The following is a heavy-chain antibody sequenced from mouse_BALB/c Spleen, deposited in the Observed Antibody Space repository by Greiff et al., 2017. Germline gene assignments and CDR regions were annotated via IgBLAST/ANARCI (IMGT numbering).Heavy chain of an antibody. J-gene: IGHJ2*01. V-gene: IGHV5-12-1*01. CDR1: GFAFSSYD. D-gene: IGHD1-1*01. CDR2: ISSGGGST. CDR3: ARHGGITTVVASPFDY. Sequence: EVKVEESGGGLVKPGGSLKLSCAASGFAFSSYDMSWVRQTPEKRLEWVAYISSGGGSTYYPDTVKGRFTISRDNAKNTLYLQMSSLKSEDTAMYYCARHGGITTVVASPFDYWGQGTTLTVSS.